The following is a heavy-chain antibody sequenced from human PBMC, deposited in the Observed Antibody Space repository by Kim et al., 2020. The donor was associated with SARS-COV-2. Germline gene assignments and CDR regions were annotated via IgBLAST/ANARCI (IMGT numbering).Heavy chain of an antibody. Sequence: THYADSVTSRFTISRDNAQNTLKLQMNSLRAEDTAVYYCAKDLGDGSGPDYWGQGTLVTVSS. D-gene: IGHD3-10*01. V-gene: IGHV3-23*01. J-gene: IGHJ4*02. CDR3: AKDLGDGSGPDY. CDR2: T.